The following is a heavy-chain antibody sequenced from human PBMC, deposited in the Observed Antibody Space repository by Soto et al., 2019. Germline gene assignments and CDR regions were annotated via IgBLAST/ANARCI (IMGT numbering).Heavy chain of an antibody. V-gene: IGHV4-30-4*02. D-gene: IGHD5-12*01. CDR3: ARGGYRGYDDNWFDP. CDR1: GGSISSGDYY. CDR2: IYYSGST. Sequence: SETLSLTCTVSGGSISSGDYYWSWIRQPPGKGLEWIGYIYYSGSTYYNPSLKSRVTISVDTSKNQFSLKLSSVTAADTAVYYCARGGYRGYDDNWFDPWGQGTLVTVSS. J-gene: IGHJ5*02.